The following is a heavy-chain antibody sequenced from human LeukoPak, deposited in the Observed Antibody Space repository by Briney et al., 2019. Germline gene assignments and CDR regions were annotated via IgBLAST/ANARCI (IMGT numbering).Heavy chain of an antibody. CDR3: ARDLEGYCSGGSCYNLVGFDY. CDR1: GYTFTSYY. V-gene: IGHV1-2*04. Sequence: GASVKVSCKASGYTFTSYYMHWVRQAPGQGLEWMGWINPNSGGTNYAQKFQGWVTMTRDTSISTAYMELSRLRSDDTAVYYCARDLEGYCSGGSCYNLVGFDYWGQGTLVTVSS. J-gene: IGHJ4*02. D-gene: IGHD2-15*01. CDR2: INPNSGGT.